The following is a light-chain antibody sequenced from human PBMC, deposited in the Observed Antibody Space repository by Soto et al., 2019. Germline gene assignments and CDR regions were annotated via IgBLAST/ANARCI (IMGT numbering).Light chain of an antibody. CDR3: QQRSTSPPLT. Sequence: EIVLTQSPATLSLSPGEGATLSCRASQRVSSYLAWYQQKSCQAPRLLIYESSNRATGIPARFSGSGSGTDFTLTISSLEPEDFAVYYCQQRSTSPPLTFGACTKVSI. CDR1: QRVSSY. J-gene: IGKJ4*01. V-gene: IGKV3-11*01. CDR2: ESS.